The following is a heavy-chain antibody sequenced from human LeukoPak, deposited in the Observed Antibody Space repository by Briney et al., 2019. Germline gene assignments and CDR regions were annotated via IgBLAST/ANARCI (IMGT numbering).Heavy chain of an antibody. Sequence: ASVKVSCKASRYTFTSYDINWVRQATGQGLEWMGWMNPNSGNTGYAQKFQGRVTMTRNTSISTAYMELSSLRSEDTAVYYCARCPNYYDSSGYASDAFDIWGQGTMVTVSS. V-gene: IGHV1-8*01. CDR3: ARCPNYYDSSGYASDAFDI. J-gene: IGHJ3*02. CDR2: MNPNSGNT. CDR1: RYTFTSYD. D-gene: IGHD3-22*01.